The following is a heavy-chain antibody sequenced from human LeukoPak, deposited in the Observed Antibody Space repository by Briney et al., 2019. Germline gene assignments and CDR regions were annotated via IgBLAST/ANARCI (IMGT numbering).Heavy chain of an antibody. CDR2: ITPMFGTA. CDR3: ARARRDRAGNFDL. V-gene: IGHV1-69*01. D-gene: IGHD6-13*01. Sequence: GSSVKVSCKAFGGTFSRYAISWVRQAPGQGLEWMGGITPMFGTANYAQKFQGRVTITADESTSTAYMELSSLRYEDTAVYYCARARRDRAGNFDLWGRGTLVTVSS. J-gene: IGHJ2*01. CDR1: GGTFSRYA.